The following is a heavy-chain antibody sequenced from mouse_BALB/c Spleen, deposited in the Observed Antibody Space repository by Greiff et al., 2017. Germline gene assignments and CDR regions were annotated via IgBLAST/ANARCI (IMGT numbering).Heavy chain of an antibody. Sequence: VQLKQSGAELVRSGASVKLSCTASGFNIKDYYMHWVKQRPEQGLEWIGWIDPENGDTEYAPKFQGKATMTADTSSNTAYLQLSSLTSEDTAVYYCNAGHYGYFDYGGQGTTLTVSS. V-gene: IGHV14-4*02. CDR1: GFNIKDYY. CDR3: NAGHYGYFDY. D-gene: IGHD1-1*01. J-gene: IGHJ2*01. CDR2: IDPENGDT.